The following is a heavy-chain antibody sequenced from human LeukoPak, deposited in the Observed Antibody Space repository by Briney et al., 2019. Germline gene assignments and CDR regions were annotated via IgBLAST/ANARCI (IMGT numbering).Heavy chain of an antibody. D-gene: IGHD1-26*01. CDR1: GFTFSNYA. J-gene: IGHJ4*02. Sequence: GGSLRLSCAVSGFTFSNYAMNWVRQAPGKGLEWVSTISDSGGRTNYADSVKGRFTISRDSSKNTLYLQMNNLRAEDTAVYYCAKGRRAPLVGTTTKSWLDYWGQGTLVTVSS. CDR2: ISDSGGRT. CDR3: AKGRRAPLVGTTTKSWLDY. V-gene: IGHV3-23*01.